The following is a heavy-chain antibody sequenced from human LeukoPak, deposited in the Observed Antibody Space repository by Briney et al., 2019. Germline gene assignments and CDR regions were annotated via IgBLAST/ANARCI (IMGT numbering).Heavy chain of an antibody. CDR3: ARSDYIWGSYRLSDAFDI. Sequence: GESLKISCKGSGYRFTSYWIGWVRQLPGKGLEWMGIIYPGDSDTTYSPSFQGQVTISADKFISTAYLQWSSLKASDTAMYYCARSDYIWGSYRLSDAFDIWGQGTMVTVSS. CDR1: GYRFTSYW. D-gene: IGHD3-16*02. CDR2: IYPGDSDT. J-gene: IGHJ3*02. V-gene: IGHV5-51*01.